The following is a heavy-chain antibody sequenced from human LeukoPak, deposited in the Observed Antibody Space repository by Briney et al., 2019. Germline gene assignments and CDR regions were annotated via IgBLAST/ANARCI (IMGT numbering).Heavy chain of an antibody. CDR2: ISLNGETT. J-gene: IGHJ4*02. Sequence: GGSLRLSCAVSGFSVSSFGMSWVRQAPGKGLEWISAISLNGETTWYADSVKGRFTISRDNSKNTLYLQLTSLRAEDTAVYYCAQGFSSGWYPYWGQGSLVSVS. V-gene: IGHV3-23*01. CDR3: AQGFSSGWYPY. D-gene: IGHD6-19*01. CDR1: GFSVSSFG.